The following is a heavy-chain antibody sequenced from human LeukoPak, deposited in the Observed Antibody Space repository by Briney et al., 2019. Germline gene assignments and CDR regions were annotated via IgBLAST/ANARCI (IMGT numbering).Heavy chain of an antibody. D-gene: IGHD3-3*01. J-gene: IGHJ5*02. CDR2: INHSGST. V-gene: IGHV4-34*01. Sequence: SETLSLTCAVYGGSFSAYYWSWIRQPPGKGLEWIGEINHSGSTNYNPSLKSRVTISVDTSKNQFSLKLSSVTAADTAVYYCAREGQYYDFWSGYYSGTTNNWFDPWGQGTLVTVSS. CDR3: AREGQYYDFWSGYYSGTTNNWFDP. CDR1: GGSFSAYY.